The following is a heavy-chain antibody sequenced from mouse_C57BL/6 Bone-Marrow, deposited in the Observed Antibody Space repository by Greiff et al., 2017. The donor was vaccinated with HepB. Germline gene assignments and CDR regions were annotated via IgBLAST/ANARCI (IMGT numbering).Heavy chain of an antibody. J-gene: IGHJ4*01. Sequence: VQLQQPGAELVMPGASVKLSCKASGYTFTSYWMHWVKQRPGQGLEWIGEIDPSDSYTNYNQKFKGKSTLTVDKSSSPAYMQLSSLTSEDSAVYYCARLATVVATDYAMDYWGQGTSVTVSS. CDR2: IDPSDSYT. V-gene: IGHV1-69*01. CDR3: ARLATVVATDYAMDY. CDR1: GYTFTSYW. D-gene: IGHD1-1*01.